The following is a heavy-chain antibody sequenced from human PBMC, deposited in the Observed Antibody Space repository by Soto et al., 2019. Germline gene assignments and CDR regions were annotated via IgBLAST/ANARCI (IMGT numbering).Heavy chain of an antibody. V-gene: IGHV4-30-4*01. CDR2: TYYSGST. Sequence: SETLSLTCTVSGGSISSGDDYWSWIRQPPGKGLEWIGYTYYSGSTYYNPSLKSRVAISVDTSKNQFSLKLSSVIAADTAVYYCARSPTVGGVISGMDVWGQGTTVTVSS. D-gene: IGHD3-16*01. CDR1: GGSISSGDDY. CDR3: ARSPTVGGVISGMDV. J-gene: IGHJ6*02.